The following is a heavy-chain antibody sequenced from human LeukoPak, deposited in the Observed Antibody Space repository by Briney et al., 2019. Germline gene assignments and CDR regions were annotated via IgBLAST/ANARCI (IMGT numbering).Heavy chain of an antibody. CDR2: ISENSSYI. CDR3: ARDRETVAGTLGWFDH. CDR1: GFTFSSYS. V-gene: IGHV3-21*01. Sequence: PGGPLRLSCAASGFTFSSYSMNWVRQAPGKGLEWVSSISENSSYIYYADSVKGRFTISRNNVKNSLYLQMNSLRAEATSVYFCARDRETVAGTLGWFDHWGQGTLVTVSS. J-gene: IGHJ5*02. D-gene: IGHD6-19*01.